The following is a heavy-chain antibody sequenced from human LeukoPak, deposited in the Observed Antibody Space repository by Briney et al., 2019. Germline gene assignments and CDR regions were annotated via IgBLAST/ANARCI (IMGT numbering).Heavy chain of an antibody. CDR1: GGTFSSYA. V-gene: IGHV1-69*04. J-gene: IGHJ1*01. Sequence: SVKVSCKASGGTFSSYAISWVRQAPGQGLEWMGRIIPILGIANYAQKFQGRVTITADKSTSTAYMELSSLRSEDTAVYYCASAYSSSWYGNFQHWGQGTLVTVSS. D-gene: IGHD6-13*01. CDR3: ASAYSSSWYGNFQH. CDR2: IIPILGIA.